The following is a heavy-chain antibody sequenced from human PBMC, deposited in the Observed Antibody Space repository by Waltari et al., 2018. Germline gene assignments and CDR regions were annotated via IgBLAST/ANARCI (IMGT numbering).Heavy chain of an antibody. D-gene: IGHD1-26*01. Sequence: QLQLQESGPGLVKPSETLSLTCTVSGGSISSSRYYWGWIRQPPGKGLEWIGSIYYSGGTCRNPSLKSRVTLSVDPSKNQFSLKLSSVTAADTAVYYCARHGGGWELDFDYWGQGTLVTVSS. CDR2: IYYSGGT. CDR1: GGSISSSRYY. J-gene: IGHJ4*02. CDR3: ARHGGGWELDFDY. V-gene: IGHV4-39*01.